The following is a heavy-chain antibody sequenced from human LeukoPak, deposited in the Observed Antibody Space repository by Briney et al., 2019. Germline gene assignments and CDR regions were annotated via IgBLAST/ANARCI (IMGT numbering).Heavy chain of an antibody. V-gene: IGHV4-31*03. D-gene: IGHD6-19*01. Sequence: LSETLSLTCTVSGGSISSGGYYWSWIRQHPGKGLEWIGYIYYSGSTYYNPSLKSRVTISVDTSKNQFSLKLSSVTAADTAVYYCARKRLPPNIAVAGTGSPNYWYFDLWGRGTLVTVSS. CDR3: ARKRLPPNIAVAGTGSPNYWYFDL. CDR1: GGSISSGGYY. J-gene: IGHJ2*01. CDR2: IYYSGST.